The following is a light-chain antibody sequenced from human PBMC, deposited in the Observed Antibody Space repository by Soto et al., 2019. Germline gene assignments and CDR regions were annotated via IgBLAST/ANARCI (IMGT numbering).Light chain of an antibody. CDR3: QQFSRPPLT. J-gene: IGKJ4*01. CDR1: QSIASSY. V-gene: IGKV3-20*01. Sequence: EIVLTQSPGTLSLSPGERATLSCRASQSIASSYLAGYQQKPGQPPRLLLYRTFNRATGIPDRFSGSGSGTDFTLTISRLEPEDFAVYFCQQFSRPPLTFGGGTKVEI. CDR2: RTF.